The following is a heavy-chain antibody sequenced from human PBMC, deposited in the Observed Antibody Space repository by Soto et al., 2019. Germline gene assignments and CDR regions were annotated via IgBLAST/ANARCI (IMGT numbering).Heavy chain of an antibody. Sequence: QVHLQESGPGLVKPSGTLSLICSVSGESVGRGTNYWSWVRQAPGRGLEWIGYIFDAATTNSRPSFESRVSISLDAAKNQVSLKLTSVTDADTDIYYCARDRRGRAEGFIYYYGMEVWGQGTSVTVSS. D-gene: IGHD6-13*01. CDR3: ARDRRGRAEGFIYYYGMEV. CDR1: GESVGRGTNY. CDR2: IFDAATT. J-gene: IGHJ6*02. V-gene: IGHV4-61*01.